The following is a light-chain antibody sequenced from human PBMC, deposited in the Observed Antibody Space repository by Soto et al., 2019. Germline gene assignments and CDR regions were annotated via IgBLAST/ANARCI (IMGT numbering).Light chain of an antibody. Sequence: QSVLTQPPSVSGAPGQRVTISCTGSSSNIGAGYDVHWYQQLPGTAPNLLIYGNSNRPSGVPDRFSGSKSGTSASLAITGLQAEDEADYYCQSYDSSLSGYNYVFGTGTKLTVL. CDR3: QSYDSSLSGYNYV. V-gene: IGLV1-40*01. CDR1: SSNIGAGYD. CDR2: GNS. J-gene: IGLJ1*01.